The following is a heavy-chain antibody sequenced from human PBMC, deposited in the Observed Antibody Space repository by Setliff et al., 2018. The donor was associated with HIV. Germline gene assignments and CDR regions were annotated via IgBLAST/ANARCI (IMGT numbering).Heavy chain of an antibody. CDR2: VGAVGAPT. D-gene: IGHD3-16*01. CDR3: AKVFAYGIDGFDI. CDR1: GSGFTFSSYS. Sequence: LRLSCAASGSGFTFSSYSMGWVRQAPGKGLEWVSTVGAVGAPTHYAESVKGRFTISKDNSRDTLYLQMSSLREEDTAVYYCAKVFAYGIDGFDIWGQGTMVTVSS. J-gene: IGHJ3*02. V-gene: IGHV3-23*01.